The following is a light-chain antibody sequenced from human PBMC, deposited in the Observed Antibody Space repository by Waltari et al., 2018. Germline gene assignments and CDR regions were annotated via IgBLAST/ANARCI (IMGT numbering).Light chain of an antibody. Sequence: IPMNQSPSFLSASVGDRVTITCRASQSISSYLDWYQQKPGKAPKLLIYAASSLQSGVPSRFSGSGSGTDFTLTISSLQPEDFATYYCQQSYSTLYTFGQGTKLEIK. V-gene: IGKV1-39*01. CDR3: QQSYSTLYT. CDR1: QSISSY. CDR2: AAS. J-gene: IGKJ2*01.